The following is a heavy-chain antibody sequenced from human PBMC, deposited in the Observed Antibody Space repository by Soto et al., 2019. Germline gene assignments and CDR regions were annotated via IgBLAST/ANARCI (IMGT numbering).Heavy chain of an antibody. Sequence: SVKVSCKASGGTFSTHAIIWVRQAPGHGLEWMGGIIPISGTTYYTQKFQGRVTITADEPTSTAFMELSSLKSEDTAVFYCSRGYCSGGNCYSGMDVWGQGTMVTVSS. J-gene: IGHJ6*02. V-gene: IGHV1-69*13. CDR2: IIPISGTT. D-gene: IGHD2-15*01. CDR1: GGTFSTHA. CDR3: SRGYCSGGNCYSGMDV.